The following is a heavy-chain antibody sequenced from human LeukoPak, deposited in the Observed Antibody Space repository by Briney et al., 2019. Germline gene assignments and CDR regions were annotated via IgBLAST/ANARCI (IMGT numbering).Heavy chain of an antibody. CDR2: IYYSGST. J-gene: IGHJ5*02. Sequence: SETLSLTCTVSGGSISSGDYYWSWIRQPPGKGLEWIGYIYYSGSTNYNPSLKSRVTISVDTSKNQFSLKLSSVTAADTAVYYCARDMEMATRFDPWGQGTLVTVSS. CDR3: ARDMEMATRFDP. CDR1: GGSISSGDYY. D-gene: IGHD5-24*01. V-gene: IGHV4-61*08.